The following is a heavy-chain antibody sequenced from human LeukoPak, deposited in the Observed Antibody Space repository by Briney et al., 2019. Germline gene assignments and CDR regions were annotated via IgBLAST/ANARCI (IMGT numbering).Heavy chain of an antibody. CDR3: ATNNVIDV. CDR1: GFALSSHW. D-gene: IGHD2-8*01. CDR2: VNRDGSET. Sequence: PGGFLRLSCAASGFALSSHWMTWVCQVPGRGPEWVANVNRDGSETYYLDSVKGRFTISKDNAKNSLYLQMNSLRAEDTALYHCATNNVIDVWGQETTVIVSS. J-gene: IGHJ6*02. V-gene: IGHV3-7*03.